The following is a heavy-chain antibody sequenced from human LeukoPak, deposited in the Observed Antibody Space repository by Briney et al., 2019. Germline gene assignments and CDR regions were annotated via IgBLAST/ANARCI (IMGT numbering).Heavy chain of an antibody. CDR1: GFAFSTFT. CDR3: ARDLDYFDY. CDR2: ITSSGTNI. J-gene: IGHJ4*02. V-gene: IGHV3-21*01. Sequence: GGSLRLSCAASGFAFSTFTMNWVRQAPGKGLEWVSSITSSGTNIYYTDSLKGRFTISRDNAKNSLHLQLNSLRAEDTAVYYCARDLDYFDYWGQGTLVAVSS.